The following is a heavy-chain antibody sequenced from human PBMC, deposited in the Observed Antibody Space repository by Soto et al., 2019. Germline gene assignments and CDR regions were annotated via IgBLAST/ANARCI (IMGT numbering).Heavy chain of an antibody. J-gene: IGHJ3*02. CDR1: GGSFSGYY. D-gene: IGHD3-22*01. CDR3: ARDSIPDYYDSSGDAFDI. Sequence: PSETLSLTCAVYGGSFSGYYWTWIRQPPGTGLEWIGEINHSGSTNYNPSLKSRVTISVDTSKNQFSLKLTSVTAADTAVYYCARDSIPDYYDSSGDAFDIWGQGTMVTVSS. CDR2: INHSGST. V-gene: IGHV4-34*01.